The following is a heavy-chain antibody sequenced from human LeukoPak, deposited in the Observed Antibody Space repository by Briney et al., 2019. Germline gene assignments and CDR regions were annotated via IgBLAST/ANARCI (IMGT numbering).Heavy chain of an antibody. D-gene: IGHD2-21*02. J-gene: IGHJ4*02. CDR2: MNPNSGNT. Sequence: ASVKVSCNASGYTFTSYDINWVRQATGQGLEWMGWMNPNSGNTGYAQKFQGRVNMTRNTSISTAYMELSSLRSEDTAVYYCARLAYCGGDCYQFDYWGQGTLVTVSS. V-gene: IGHV1-8*01. CDR1: GYTFTSYD. CDR3: ARLAYCGGDCYQFDY.